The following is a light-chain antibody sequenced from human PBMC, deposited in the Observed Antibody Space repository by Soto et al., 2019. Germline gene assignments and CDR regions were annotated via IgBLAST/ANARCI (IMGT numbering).Light chain of an antibody. CDR2: GAS. CDR1: QSVSSN. V-gene: IGKV3-15*01. J-gene: IGKJ4*01. Sequence: EIVMTQSPATLSVSPGASAPLSCRASQSVSSNLVWYQQKTGQAPRLLIYGASTRATGIPARFSGSGSGTEFTLTLSSLQPEDLAVYYCQKYNNWPLTFGGGTKVDIK. CDR3: QKYNNWPLT.